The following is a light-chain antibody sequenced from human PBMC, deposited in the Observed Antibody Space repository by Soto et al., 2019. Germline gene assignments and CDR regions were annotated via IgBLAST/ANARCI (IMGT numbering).Light chain of an antibody. CDR1: SSDVGAYNS. V-gene: IGLV2-14*01. CDR3: SSYTSSSTLYV. CDR2: DVS. J-gene: IGLJ1*01. Sequence: SSLTQPASVSRSPGLSITISCQGTSSDVGAYNSVSWYQQHPDKAPKLMIYDVSNRPSGVSNRFSGSKSGNTASLTISGLQAEDEADYYCSSYTSSSTLYVFGTGTKVTVL.